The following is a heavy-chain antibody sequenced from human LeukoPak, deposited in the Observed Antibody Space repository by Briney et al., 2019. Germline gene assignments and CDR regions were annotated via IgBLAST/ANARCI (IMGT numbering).Heavy chain of an antibody. CDR1: GFTFSDYA. J-gene: IGHJ3*02. D-gene: IGHD3-22*01. CDR2: IRGTAYGGTT. Sequence: GGSLRLSCATSGFTFSDYAMTWVRQAPGKGLEWVGFIRGTAYGGTTEYAASVKGRFTISRDDSYSIAYLQMNSLKTEDTAVYYCTRDYYYDSSGHKGEGAFGIWGQGTMVTVSS. CDR3: TRDYYYDSSGHKGEGAFGI. V-gene: IGHV3-49*04.